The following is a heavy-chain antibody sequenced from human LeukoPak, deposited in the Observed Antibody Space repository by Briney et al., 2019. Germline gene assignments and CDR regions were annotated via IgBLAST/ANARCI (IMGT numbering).Heavy chain of an antibody. Sequence: SETLSLTCTVSGGSISSGGHYWSWIRQHPGKGLEWIGYIYYSGSTYYNTSLKSRVTISVDTSKNHFSLKLSSVTAADTAVYYCARADTVVINYFDYWGQGTLVTVSS. CDR2: IYYSGST. CDR3: ARADTVVINYFDY. D-gene: IGHD4-23*01. V-gene: IGHV4-31*03. J-gene: IGHJ4*02. CDR1: GGSISSGGHY.